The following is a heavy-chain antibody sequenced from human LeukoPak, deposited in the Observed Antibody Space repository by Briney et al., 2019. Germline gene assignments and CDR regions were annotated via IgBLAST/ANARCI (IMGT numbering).Heavy chain of an antibody. CDR1: GGSFSGYY. D-gene: IGHD3-10*01. CDR2: INHSGST. Sequence: PSETLSLTCAVCGGSFSGYYWSWIRQPPGKGLEWIGEINHSGSTNYNPSLKSRVTISVDTSKNQFSLKLSSVTAADTAVYYCAKKGGRIYYGSGRGFDPWGQGTLVTSPQ. V-gene: IGHV4-34*01. J-gene: IGHJ5*02. CDR3: AKKGGRIYYGSGRGFDP.